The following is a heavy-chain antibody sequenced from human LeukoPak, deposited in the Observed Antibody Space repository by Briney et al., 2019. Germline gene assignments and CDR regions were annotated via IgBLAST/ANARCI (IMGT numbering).Heavy chain of an antibody. D-gene: IGHD3-3*01. Sequence: GGSLRLSCTVSGFTVSSNSMSWVRQAPGKGLEWVSFIYSAGSTHYSDSVKGRFTISIDNSKNTLYLQMNSLRAEDTAVYYCAKEAQYYDFWSGYYTERTIDYWGQGTLVTVSS. J-gene: IGHJ4*02. V-gene: IGHV3-53*01. CDR1: GFTVSSNS. CDR3: AKEAQYYDFWSGYYTERTIDY. CDR2: IYSAGST.